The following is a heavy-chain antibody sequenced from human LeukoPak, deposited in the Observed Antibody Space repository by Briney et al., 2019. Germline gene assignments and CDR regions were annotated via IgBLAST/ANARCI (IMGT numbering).Heavy chain of an antibody. CDR3: ASLLSIAARPGYYYYMDV. CDR2: IYYTGIT. Sequence: SETLSLTCTVSGGSITSDTYYWGWVRQPPGKGLEWIAFIYYTGITFYTPSLKSRVTISVDTSKNQFSLKLSSVTAADTAVYYCASLLSIAARPGYYYYMDVWGKGTTVTVSS. CDR1: GGSITSDTYY. V-gene: IGHV4-39*07. J-gene: IGHJ6*03. D-gene: IGHD6-6*01.